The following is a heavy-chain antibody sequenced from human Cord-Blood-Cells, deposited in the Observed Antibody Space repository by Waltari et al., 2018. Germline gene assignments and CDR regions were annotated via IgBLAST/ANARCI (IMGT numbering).Heavy chain of an antibody. Sequence: QLQLQVSGPGLVKPSETLSLTCTVAGGSISTSSYYWGWIRQPPGKGLEWIGSIYYSGSTYYNPSLKSRVTISVDTSKNQFSLKLSSVTAADTAVYYCARHRAGLWPTWGQGTLVTVSS. J-gene: IGHJ4*02. CDR1: GGSISTSSYY. CDR3: ARHRAGLWPT. CDR2: IYYSGST. V-gene: IGHV4-39*01. D-gene: IGHD5-18*01.